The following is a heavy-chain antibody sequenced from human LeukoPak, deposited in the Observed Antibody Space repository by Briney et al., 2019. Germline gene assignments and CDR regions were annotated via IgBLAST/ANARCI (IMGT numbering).Heavy chain of an antibody. J-gene: IGHJ4*02. CDR2: ISYDGSNK. V-gene: IGHV3-30*18. CDR3: ANHYPAPIPTGDYYDSSGYLDY. Sequence: GGSLRLSCAASGFTFSSYGMHWVRQAPGKGLEWVAVISYDGSNKYYADSAKGRFTISRDNSKNTLYLQMNSLRAEDTAVYYCANHYPAPIPTGDYYDSSGYLDYWGQGTLVTASS. D-gene: IGHD3-22*01. CDR1: GFTFSSYG.